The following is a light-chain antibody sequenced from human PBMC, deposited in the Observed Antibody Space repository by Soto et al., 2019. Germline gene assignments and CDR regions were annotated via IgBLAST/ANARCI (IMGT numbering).Light chain of an antibody. J-gene: IGKJ5*01. Sequence: EIVLTQSPGTLSLSPGERAPLSCRASQSVSSSYLAWYQQKPGQAPRLLIYGASGRATGIPDRFSGSGSGTDFTLTISRLEPEDFAVYYCQQYGSSPGITFGQGTRLEIK. CDR1: QSVSSSY. V-gene: IGKV3-20*01. CDR3: QQYGSSPGIT. CDR2: GAS.